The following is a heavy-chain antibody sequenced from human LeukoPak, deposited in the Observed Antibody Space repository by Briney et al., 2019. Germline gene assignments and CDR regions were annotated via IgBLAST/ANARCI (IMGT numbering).Heavy chain of an antibody. CDR3: ARGFPIRSSSWYQIDY. D-gene: IGHD6-13*01. CDR2: MNPNSGNT. CDR1: GYTFTSYD. J-gene: IGHJ4*02. Sequence: GASVKVSCKASGYTFTSYDINWVRQATGQGLEWMGWMNPNSGNTGYAQKFQGRVTMTRNTSTSTAYMELSSLRSEDTAVYYCARGFPIRSSSWYQIDYWGQGTLVTVSS. V-gene: IGHV1-8*01.